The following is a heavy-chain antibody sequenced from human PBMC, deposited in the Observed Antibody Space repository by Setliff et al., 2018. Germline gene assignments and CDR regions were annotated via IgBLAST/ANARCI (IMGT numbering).Heavy chain of an antibody. J-gene: IGHJ4*02. Sequence: SETLSLTCTVSGASLSSGTYYWGWIRQPPGKGLEWIGRIYYRGGTYYNASLKGRLTISVDTAQNQFSLRLTSVTAADTAVYYCARTGTYRYFDYWGQGALVTVSS. V-gene: IGHV4-39*01. CDR1: GASLSSGTYY. D-gene: IGHD1-1*01. CDR3: ARTGTYRYFDY. CDR2: IYYRGGT.